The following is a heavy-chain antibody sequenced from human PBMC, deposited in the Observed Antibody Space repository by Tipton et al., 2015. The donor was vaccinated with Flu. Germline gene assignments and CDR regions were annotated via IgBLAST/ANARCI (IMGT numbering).Heavy chain of an antibody. D-gene: IGHD5-18*01. V-gene: IGHV4-34*01. CDR1: GGSFSGYY. J-gene: IGHJ6*02. CDR2: INHSGST. CDR3: ARASRGGYSYGRSYYGMDD. Sequence: TLSLTCAVYGGSFSGYYWSWIRQPPGKGLEWIGEINHSGSTNYNPSLKSRVTISVDTSKNQFSLKLSSVTAADTAVYYCARASRGGYSYGRSYYGMDDWGQGTTVTVSS.